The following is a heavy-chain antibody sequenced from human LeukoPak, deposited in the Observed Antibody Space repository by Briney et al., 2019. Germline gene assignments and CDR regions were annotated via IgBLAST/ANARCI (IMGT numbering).Heavy chain of an antibody. Sequence: GGSLRLSCAASGFTVSSNYMSWVRQAPGKGLEWVSVIYSGGSTYYADSVKGRFTISRDNSKNTLYLQMNSLRAEDTAVYYCARGNDYGGNSFDYWGQGTLVTVSS. V-gene: IGHV3-66*02. CDR1: GFTVSSNY. CDR2: IYSGGST. J-gene: IGHJ4*02. D-gene: IGHD4-23*01. CDR3: ARGNDYGGNSFDY.